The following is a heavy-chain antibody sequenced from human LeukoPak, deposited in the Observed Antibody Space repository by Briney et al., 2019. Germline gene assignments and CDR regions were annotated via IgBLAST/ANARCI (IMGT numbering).Heavy chain of an antibody. J-gene: IGHJ6*02. CDR1: GFSFSTYW. Sequence: GGTLRLSCAASGFSFSTYWMHWVRQAPGKGPVWVSRINSDGSSASYAESVKGRLTISRDNAKSTLYLQMRTRRAEDTAVYYCTRGWGIDVWGQGATVTVSS. CDR3: TRGWGIDV. CDR2: INSDGSSA. D-gene: IGHD3-16*01. V-gene: IGHV3-74*01.